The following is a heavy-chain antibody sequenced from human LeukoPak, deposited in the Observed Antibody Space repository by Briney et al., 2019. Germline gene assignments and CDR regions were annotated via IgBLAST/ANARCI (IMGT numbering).Heavy chain of an antibody. CDR2: IYYSGST. V-gene: IGHV4-59*08. Sequence: PSETLSLTCTVSGGSISSYYWSWIRQPPGKGLEWIGYIYYSGSTNYNPSLKSRVTISVDTSKNHFSLNLSSVTAADTAVYYCARRNDYDFWSGNQYYFDYWGQGTLVTVSS. CDR1: GGSISSYY. CDR3: ARRNDYDFWSGNQYYFDY. D-gene: IGHD3-3*01. J-gene: IGHJ4*02.